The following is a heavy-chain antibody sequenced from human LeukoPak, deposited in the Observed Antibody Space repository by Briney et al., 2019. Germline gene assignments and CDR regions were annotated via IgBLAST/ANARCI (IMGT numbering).Heavy chain of an antibody. CDR1: GGSIGYYY. Sequence: PSETLSLTCTVSGGSIGYYYWSWIRQPPGKGQEWIAYIRYSGTTTYNPSLKSRVTMSVDTSKNQFSLKLTSVTAADTAVYYCARVDRGVHFDYWGQGALVTVSS. V-gene: IGHV4-59*01. CDR2: IRYSGTT. J-gene: IGHJ4*02. D-gene: IGHD3-10*01. CDR3: ARVDRGVHFDY.